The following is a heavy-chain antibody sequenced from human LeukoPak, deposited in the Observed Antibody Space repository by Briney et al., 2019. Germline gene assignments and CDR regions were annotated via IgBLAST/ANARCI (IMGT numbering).Heavy chain of an antibody. Sequence: SETLSLTCAVSGYSISSGYYWGWIRPPPGKGLEWIGSIYHSGNTYYNPSLKSRVTISVDTSKNQLSLKLSSVTAADTAVYYCARVLRYFDWSPGYMDVWGKGTTVTVSS. J-gene: IGHJ6*03. V-gene: IGHV4-38-2*01. CDR1: GYSISSGYY. CDR2: IYHSGNT. D-gene: IGHD3-9*01. CDR3: ARVLRYFDWSPGYMDV.